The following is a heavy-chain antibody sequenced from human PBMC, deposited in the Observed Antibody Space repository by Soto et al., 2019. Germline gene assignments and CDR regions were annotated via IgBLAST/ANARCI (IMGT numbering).Heavy chain of an antibody. D-gene: IGHD3-10*01. CDR2: IYYSGST. Sequence: SETLSLTCTVSGGSISSYYWSWIRQPPGKGLEWIGYIYYSGSTNYNPSLKSRVTISVDTSKNQFSLKLSSVTAADTAVYYFARASNYYGSGSYSYYYYYYMDVWGKGTTVTVSS. J-gene: IGHJ6*03. V-gene: IGHV4-59*01. CDR3: ARASNYYGSGSYSYYYYYYMDV. CDR1: GGSISSYY.